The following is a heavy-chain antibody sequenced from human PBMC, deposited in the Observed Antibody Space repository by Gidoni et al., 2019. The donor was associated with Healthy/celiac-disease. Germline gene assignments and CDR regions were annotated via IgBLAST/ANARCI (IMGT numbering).Heavy chain of an antibody. V-gene: IGHV4-34*01. CDR3: ASAYYDYVWGSYRWSGNFDY. D-gene: IGHD3-16*02. CDR1: GGSFSGYS. J-gene: IGHJ4*02. CDR2: INHSGSP. Sequence: QFQLHQWAAGLLKPSETLSFTCAVSGGSFSGYSWCWSRQPPGKGLEWIGEINHSGSPNYNPSLKSRVTISVDTSKNQFSLKLSSVTAADTAVYYCASAYYDYVWGSYRWSGNFDYWGQGTLVTVSS.